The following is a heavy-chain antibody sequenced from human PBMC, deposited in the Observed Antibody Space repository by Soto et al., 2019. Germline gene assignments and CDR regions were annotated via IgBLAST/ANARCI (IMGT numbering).Heavy chain of an antibody. V-gene: IGHV3-33*01. J-gene: IGHJ3*02. D-gene: IGHD4-17*01. Sequence: QVQLVESGGGVVQPGRSMRLSCAASGFTFSSYGMHWVRQAPGKGLEWVAVIWYDGSNKYYADSVKGRFTISRDNSKNTLYLQMNSLRAEDTAVYYCARGYGDHTWGAFDSWGQGTMVTVSS. CDR3: ARGYGDHTWGAFDS. CDR2: IWYDGSNK. CDR1: GFTFSSYG.